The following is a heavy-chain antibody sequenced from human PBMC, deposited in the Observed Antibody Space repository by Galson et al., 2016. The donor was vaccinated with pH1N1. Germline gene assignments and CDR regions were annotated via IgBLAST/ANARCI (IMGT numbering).Heavy chain of an antibody. V-gene: IGHV3-30*04. Sequence: SLRLSCAASGFTFTSYASHWVRQAPGKGLEWVAVISNDGSKKYYTDSVKGRFSVSRDNSKNTLFLQMNSLRGDDTAVYYCARAVFYDVDLLDYYFDYWGQGTLVTVSS. CDR3: ARAVFYDVDLLDYYFDY. D-gene: IGHD2/OR15-2a*01. J-gene: IGHJ4*02. CDR2: ISNDGSKK. CDR1: GFTFTSYA.